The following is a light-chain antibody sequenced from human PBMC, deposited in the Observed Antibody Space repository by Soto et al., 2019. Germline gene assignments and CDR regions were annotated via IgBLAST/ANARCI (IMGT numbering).Light chain of an antibody. V-gene: IGKV3-20*01. Sequence: EIVLTQSPGTLSVSPGERATLSCRASETISSDKLAGYQQKPGQPPSLLIYGTFSRATGIPDRFSGSGSGTDFTLTISRLEPEDSAIYYCQQYDSWTFGQGTKVEI. J-gene: IGKJ1*01. CDR1: ETISSDK. CDR3: QQYDSWT. CDR2: GTF.